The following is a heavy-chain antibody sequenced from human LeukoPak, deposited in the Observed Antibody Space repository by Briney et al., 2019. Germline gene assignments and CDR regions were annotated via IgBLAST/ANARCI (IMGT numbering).Heavy chain of an antibody. CDR1: GFTFSSYG. CDR2: IRYDGSNK. V-gene: IGHV3-30*02. D-gene: IGHD3-16*01. CDR3: ARTPYYDYVWGSYRPETLFDY. J-gene: IGHJ4*02. Sequence: GGSLRLSCAASGFTFSSYGMHWVRQAPGKGLEWVAFIRYDGSNKYYADSVKGRFTISRDNAKNSLYLQMNSLRAEDTAVYYCARTPYYDYVWGSYRPETLFDYWGQGTLVTVSS.